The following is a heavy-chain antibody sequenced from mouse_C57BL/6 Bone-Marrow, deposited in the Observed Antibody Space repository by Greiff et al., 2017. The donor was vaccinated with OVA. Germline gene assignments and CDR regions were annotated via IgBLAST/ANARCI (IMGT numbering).Heavy chain of an antibody. CDR3: ARGEIFYDYPLAY. V-gene: IGHV1-53*01. CDR1: GYTFTSYW. J-gene: IGHJ3*01. CDR2: INPSNGGT. Sequence: QVQLQQPGTELVKPGASVKLSCKASGYTFTSYWMHWVKQRPGQGLEWIGNINPSNGGTNYNEKFKSKATLTVDKSASTAYMQLSSLTSEDSAVYYCARGEIFYDYPLAYWGQGTLVTVSA. D-gene: IGHD2-4*01.